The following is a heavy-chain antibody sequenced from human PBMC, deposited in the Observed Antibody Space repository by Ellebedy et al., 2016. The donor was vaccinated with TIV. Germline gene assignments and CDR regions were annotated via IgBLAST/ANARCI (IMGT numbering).Heavy chain of an antibody. CDR2: ISWNSGNL. V-gene: IGHV3-9*01. CDR3: VKGLDAFDI. CDR1: GFIFDDYA. Sequence: PGGSLRLSCAASGFIFDDYAMHWIRQPPGKGLEWVSGISWNSGNLAYADSVKVRFTISRDNARKSLNLQMNSLRSEDTAFYYCVKGLDAFDIWGQGTMVTVSS. J-gene: IGHJ3*02.